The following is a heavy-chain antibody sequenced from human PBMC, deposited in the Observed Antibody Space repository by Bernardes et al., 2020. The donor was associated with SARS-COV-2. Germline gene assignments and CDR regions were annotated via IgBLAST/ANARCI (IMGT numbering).Heavy chain of an antibody. J-gene: IGHJ5*02. CDR3: ARGGRAPAMVGGVINWLDP. D-gene: IGHD3-10*01. CDR2: IHFTGNT. Sequence: SATLSRTVIISGYPVTAVGYYWCWVRPPPGTGVDCIGYIHFTGNTTYNPSLKSRVTISVDTSNNPLSLNLTSVTAADTAVYYCARGGRAPAMVGGVINWLDPWGQGTLVTVSS. V-gene: IGHV4-61*08. CDR1: GYPVTAVGYY.